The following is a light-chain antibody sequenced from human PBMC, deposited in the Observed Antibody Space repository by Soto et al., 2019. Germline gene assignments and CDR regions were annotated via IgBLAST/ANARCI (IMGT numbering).Light chain of an antibody. CDR3: QQYAGSPST. CDR2: GAS. CDR1: QSVSNSY. Sequence: EIVLTQSPGTLSLSPGERATLSCRASQSVSNSYLAWYQQKPGQGPRLLIYGASSRATGIPDRFSGSGSGTDFTLTISRLEPEDFAVDYCQQYAGSPSTFGRGTKVEI. V-gene: IGKV3-20*01. J-gene: IGKJ1*01.